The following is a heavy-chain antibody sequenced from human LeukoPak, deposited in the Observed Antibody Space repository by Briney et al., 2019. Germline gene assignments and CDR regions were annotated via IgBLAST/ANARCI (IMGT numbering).Heavy chain of an antibody. J-gene: IGHJ4*02. D-gene: IGHD1-7*01. CDR2: IYPGNSDT. V-gene: IGHV5-51*01. CDR1: GGTFRSYV. Sequence: KVSCKASGGTFRSYVISWVRQMPGKGLEWMGLIYPGNSDTRYSPSFHGQVTISADKSISTAYLQWSSLKASDTAVYYCVCDRGNFDSFDFWGQGTLVTVSS. CDR3: VCDRGNFDSFDF.